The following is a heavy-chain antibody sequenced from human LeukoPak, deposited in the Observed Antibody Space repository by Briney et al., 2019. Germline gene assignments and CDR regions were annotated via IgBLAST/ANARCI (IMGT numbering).Heavy chain of an antibody. V-gene: IGHV4-4*02. CDR1: GHPLHISNW. Sequence: SHTQSLTRAVSGHPLHISNWRSSARHPPRTGLEWNEEIYHSGSTNYNPSLKSRVTISVDKSKNQFSLKLSSVTAADTAVYYCARGFLVPSYNWFDPWGQGTLVTVSS. CDR2: IYHSGST. J-gene: IGHJ5*02. CDR3: ARGFLVPSYNWFDP. D-gene: IGHD3-3*01.